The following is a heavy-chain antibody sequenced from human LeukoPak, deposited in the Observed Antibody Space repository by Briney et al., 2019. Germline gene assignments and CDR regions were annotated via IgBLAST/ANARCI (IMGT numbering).Heavy chain of an antibody. V-gene: IGHV1-2*06. Sequence: ASVKVSCKASGYTFTGYYMHWVRQAPGQGLEWMGRINPNSGGTNYAQKFQGRVTMTRDPSISTAYMELSRLRSDDTAVYYCARGGSISYYYGMDVWGQGTTVTVSS. CDR2: INPNSGGT. J-gene: IGHJ6*02. CDR1: GYTFTGYY. CDR3: ARGGSISYYYGMDV. D-gene: IGHD1-26*01.